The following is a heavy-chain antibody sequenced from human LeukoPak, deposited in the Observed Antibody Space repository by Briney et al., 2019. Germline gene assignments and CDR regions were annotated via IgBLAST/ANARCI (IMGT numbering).Heavy chain of an antibody. V-gene: IGHV3-30*18. CDR2: ISYDGSNK. Sequence: GGSLRLSCAASGFTFSSYGMHWVRQAPGKGLEWVAVISYDGSNKYYADSVKGRFTISRDNSKNTLYLQMNSLRAEDTAVYYCAKDKGSWNDDFAAADGMDVWGQGTTVTVSS. D-gene: IGHD1-1*01. CDR1: GFTFSSYG. CDR3: AKDKGSWNDDFAAADGMDV. J-gene: IGHJ6*02.